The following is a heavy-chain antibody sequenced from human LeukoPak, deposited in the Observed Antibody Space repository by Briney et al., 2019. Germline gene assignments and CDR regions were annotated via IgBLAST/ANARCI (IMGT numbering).Heavy chain of an antibody. Sequence: SETLSLTCTVSGYSMSSGYYWGWIRQPPGKGLQWIGSIFHSGNSYYNPSLKSRVTISVDTSKNQFSLKVNSVTAADTAVYYCARSDGYSLVGIWGQGTMVTVSS. CDR1: GYSMSSGYY. CDR3: ARSDGYSLVGI. V-gene: IGHV4-38-2*02. J-gene: IGHJ3*02. D-gene: IGHD5-12*01. CDR2: IFHSGNS.